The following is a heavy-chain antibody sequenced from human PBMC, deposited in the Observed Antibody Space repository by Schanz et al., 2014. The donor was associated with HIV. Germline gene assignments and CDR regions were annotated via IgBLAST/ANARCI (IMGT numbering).Heavy chain of an antibody. J-gene: IGHJ6*02. CDR1: GFTFSRYW. V-gene: IGHV3-7*01. D-gene: IGHD3-16*01. CDR2: IKEDGSEK. CDR3: ARDGGEV. Sequence: EVQLVESGGGLVQPGGSLRLSCAASGFTFSRYWMTWVRQAPGKGVEWVANIKEDGSEKYHADSVKGRFTISRDNAKNSLFLQMESLRAEDTAVYYCARDGGEVWGQGTTVTVSS.